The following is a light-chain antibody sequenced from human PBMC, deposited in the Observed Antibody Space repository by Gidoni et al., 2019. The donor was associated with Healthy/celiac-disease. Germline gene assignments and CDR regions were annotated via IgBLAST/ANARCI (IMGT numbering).Light chain of an antibody. CDR2: WAS. CDR3: QQYYSTLLT. V-gene: IGKV4-1*01. J-gene: IGKJ4*01. CDR1: QCVLYASNNKNY. Sequence: DLVMTQSPDSLAESLGEKATINCKSSQCVLYASNNKNYLAWYQQRPGQPPKLLIYWASIRESGVPDRFSGSGSGTDFTLTISSLQAEDVAVYYCQQYYSTLLTFGGGTKVEIK.